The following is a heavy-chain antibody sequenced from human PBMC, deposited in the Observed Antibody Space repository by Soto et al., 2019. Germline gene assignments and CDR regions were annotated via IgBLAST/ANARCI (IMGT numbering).Heavy chain of an antibody. CDR3: ARSPLGYDYVRQTWREVGDSFDI. CDR1: GASLGGFH. D-gene: IGHD3-16*01. Sequence: ETLSLTCAIYGASLGGFHWTWLRQAPGKGLEWIGELIHSGSTNYNPSLKSRVSFSLDTSKNQFSLHLMSVTAADTAVYYCARSPLGYDYVRQTWREVGDSFDIWGRGTMVTVSS. CDR2: LIHSGST. V-gene: IGHV4-34*12. J-gene: IGHJ3*02.